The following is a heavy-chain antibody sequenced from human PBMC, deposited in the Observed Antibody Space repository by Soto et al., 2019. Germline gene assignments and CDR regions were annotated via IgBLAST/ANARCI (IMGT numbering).Heavy chain of an antibody. CDR1: GYTFTSYY. V-gene: IGHV1-46*01. CDR2: INPSGGST. D-gene: IGHD3-10*01. J-gene: IGHJ6*02. Sequence: ASVKVSCKASGYTFTSYYMHWVRPAPGQGLEWMGIINPSGGSTSYAQKFQGRVTMTRDTSTSTVYMELSSLRSEDTAVYYCARDPMPITMVRGVFYYGMDVWGQGTTVTVSS. CDR3: ARDPMPITMVRGVFYYGMDV.